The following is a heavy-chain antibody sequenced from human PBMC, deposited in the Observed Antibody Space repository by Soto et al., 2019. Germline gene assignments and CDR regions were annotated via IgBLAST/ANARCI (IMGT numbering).Heavy chain of an antibody. D-gene: IGHD3-10*01. CDR1: GGSISSSNW. CDR2: IYHSGST. J-gene: IGHJ6*02. V-gene: IGHV4-4*02. Sequence: QVQLQESGPGLVKPSGTLSLTCAVSGGSISSSNWWSWVRQPPGKGLEWIGEIYHSGSTNYNPSLKSRVTVSVDKSKNQFSLKLSSVTAADTAVYYCAREVGAYGPPKSLYYYYYGMDVWGQGTTVTVSS. CDR3: AREVGAYGPPKSLYYYYYGMDV.